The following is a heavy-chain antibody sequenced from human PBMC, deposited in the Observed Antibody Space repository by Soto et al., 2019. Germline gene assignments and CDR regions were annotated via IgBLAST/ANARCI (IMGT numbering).Heavy chain of an antibody. CDR2: INHVGGT. J-gene: IGHJ5*02. D-gene: IGHD3-16*01. V-gene: IGHV4-34*01. CDR1: GGFXSESY. Sequence: EILSFTGAVHGGFXSESYWTWXREXPGKGLEWIGEINHVGGTNYNPSLKSRVTMSVDTSQNQFSLRLISVTAADTAMYFCVRIRYQLPSSVLWLDPWGQGTPVTVSS. CDR3: VRIRYQLPSSVLWLDP.